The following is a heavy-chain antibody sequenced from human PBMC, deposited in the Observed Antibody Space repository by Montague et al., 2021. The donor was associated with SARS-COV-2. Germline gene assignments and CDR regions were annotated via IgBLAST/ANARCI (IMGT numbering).Heavy chain of an antibody. CDR2: IYHSGST. CDR1: GYSISSGYY. Sequence: SETLSLTCTVSGYSISSGYYWGWIRQPPGKGLEWIGSIYHSGSTYYNPSLKSRVTISVDTSKNQFSLKLSSVTAADTAVYYCARGGLRHSCFDPWGQGTLVTVSS. V-gene: IGHV4-38-2*02. CDR3: ARGGLRHSCFDP. D-gene: IGHD3-3*02. J-gene: IGHJ5*02.